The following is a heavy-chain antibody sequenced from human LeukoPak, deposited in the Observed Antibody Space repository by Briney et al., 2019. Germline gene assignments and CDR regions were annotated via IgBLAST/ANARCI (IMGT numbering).Heavy chain of an antibody. CDR2: TIPILGIA. CDR1: GGTFSSYA. J-gene: IGHJ6*02. Sequence: GSSVKVSCKASGGTFSSYAISWVRQAPGQGLEWMGRTIPILGIANYAQKFQGRVTITADKSTSTAYMELSSLRSEDTAVYYCAIMIAHPDYYYYGMDVWGQGTTVTVSS. D-gene: IGHD3-22*01. CDR3: AIMIAHPDYYYYGMDV. V-gene: IGHV1-69*04.